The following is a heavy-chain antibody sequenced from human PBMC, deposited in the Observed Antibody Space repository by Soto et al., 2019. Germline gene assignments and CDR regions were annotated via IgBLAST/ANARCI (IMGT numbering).Heavy chain of an antibody. CDR2: INHSGST. CDR1: GGSFSGYY. J-gene: IGHJ6*03. CDR3: ARVQRQQLVPRDYYYYYYMDV. D-gene: IGHD6-13*01. Sequence: SETLSLTCAVYGGSFSGYYWSWIRQPPGKGLEWIGEINHSGSTNYNPSLKSRVTISVETSKNQFSLKLSSVTAADTAVYYCARVQRQQLVPRDYYYYYYMDVWGKGTTVTVSS. V-gene: IGHV4-34*01.